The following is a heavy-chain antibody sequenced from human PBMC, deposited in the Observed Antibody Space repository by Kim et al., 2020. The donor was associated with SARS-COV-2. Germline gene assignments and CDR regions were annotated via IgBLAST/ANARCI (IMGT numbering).Heavy chain of an antibody. Sequence: TTYADSVKGRFTIPRDNAKNTMYLQMIRLTVEDTAVYYCTRDGPGPVDFDYWGQGTLVTVSS. J-gene: IGHJ4*02. CDR2: T. CDR3: TRDGPGPVDFDY. V-gene: IGHV3-74*01. D-gene: IGHD5-12*01.